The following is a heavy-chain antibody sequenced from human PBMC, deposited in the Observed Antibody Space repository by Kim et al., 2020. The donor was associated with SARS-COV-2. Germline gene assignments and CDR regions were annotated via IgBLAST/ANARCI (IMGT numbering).Heavy chain of an antibody. J-gene: IGHJ4*02. V-gene: IGHV4-59*08. CDR2: IHYSGST. CDR1: GGSISSYY. Sequence: SETLSRTCTVSGGSISSYYWSWIRQPPGKGLEWIGYIHYSGSTNYNPSLKSPVTISVYTSKNQFSLKLSSVTSADTPVYYCSSGFDYLFQRTLVTVSS. CDR3: SSGFDY.